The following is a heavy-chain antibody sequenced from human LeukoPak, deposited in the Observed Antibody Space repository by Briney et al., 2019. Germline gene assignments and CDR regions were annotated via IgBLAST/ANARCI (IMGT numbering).Heavy chain of an antibody. Sequence: ASVKVSCKASGYTFTGYSMPWVRQAPGQGLEWVGRINPNSGGTNYAQKFQGRVTMTRDTSISTAYMERSRVRSDDTAVYYCARVKPGYDILTGYFDYWGQGTLVTVSS. CDR3: ARVKPGYDILTGYFDY. J-gene: IGHJ4*02. CDR2: INPNSGGT. D-gene: IGHD3-9*01. V-gene: IGHV1-2*06. CDR1: GYTFTGYS.